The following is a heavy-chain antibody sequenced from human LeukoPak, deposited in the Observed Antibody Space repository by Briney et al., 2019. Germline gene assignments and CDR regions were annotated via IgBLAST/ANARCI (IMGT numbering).Heavy chain of an antibody. CDR3: ASSYSSSSRDNYYYYYMDV. CDR2: IIPIFGTA. CDR1: GGTFSSYA. V-gene: IGHV1-69*05. Sequence: SVKVSCKASGGTFSSYAISWVRQAPGQGLEWMGGIIPIFGTANYAQKFQGRVTITTDESTSTAYMELSSLRSEDTAVYYCASSYSSSSRDNYYYYYMDVWDKGTTVTVSS. D-gene: IGHD6-6*01. J-gene: IGHJ6*03.